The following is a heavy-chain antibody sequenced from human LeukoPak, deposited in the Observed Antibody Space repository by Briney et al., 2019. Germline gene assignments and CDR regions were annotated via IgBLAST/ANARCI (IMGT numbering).Heavy chain of an antibody. CDR2: ISAYNGNT. V-gene: IGHV1-18*04. CDR3: ARGRPRIVVVTPPADDDY. CDR1: GYTFTGYY. Sequence: GASVKVSCKPSGYTFTGYYMHWVRLAPGQGLEWMGWISAYNGNTNYAQKLQGRVTMPTDTSTSTAYMELRSLRSDDTAVYYCARGRPRIVVVTPPADDDYWGQGTLVTVSS. J-gene: IGHJ4*02. D-gene: IGHD3-22*01.